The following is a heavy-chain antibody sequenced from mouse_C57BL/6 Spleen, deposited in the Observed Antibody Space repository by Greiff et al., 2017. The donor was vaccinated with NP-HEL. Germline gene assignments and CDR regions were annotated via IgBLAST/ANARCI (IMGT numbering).Heavy chain of an antibody. CDR2: IDPSDSYT. J-gene: IGHJ1*03. CDR1: GYTLTSYW. CDR3: ARWDYGSSYWYFDV. V-gene: IGHV1-69*01. D-gene: IGHD1-1*01. Sequence: QVQLQQPGAELVMPGASVKLSCKASGYTLTSYWMHWVKQRPGQGLEWIGEIDPSDSYTNYNQKFKGKSTLTVDKSSSTAYMQLSSLTSEDSAVEYCARWDYGSSYWYFDVWGTGTTVTVSS.